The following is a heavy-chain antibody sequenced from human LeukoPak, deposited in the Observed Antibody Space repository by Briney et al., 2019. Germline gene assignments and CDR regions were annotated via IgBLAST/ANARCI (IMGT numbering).Heavy chain of an antibody. Sequence: GGSLRLSCAASGFTFSSYWMSWVRQAPGKGLEWVSAISGSGGSTYYADSVKGRFTISRDNSKNTLYLQMNSLRAEDTAVYYCAKDPHSGSSYFDYWGQGTLVTVSS. V-gene: IGHV3-23*01. CDR2: ISGSGGST. CDR3: AKDPHSGSSYFDY. CDR1: GFTFSSYW. J-gene: IGHJ4*02. D-gene: IGHD1-26*01.